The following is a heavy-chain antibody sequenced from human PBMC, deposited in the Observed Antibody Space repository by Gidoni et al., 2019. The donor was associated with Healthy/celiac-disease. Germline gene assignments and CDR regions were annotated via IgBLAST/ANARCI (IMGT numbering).Heavy chain of an antibody. V-gene: IGHV3-23*01. D-gene: IGHD3-10*01. CDR1: GFPFSSYA. CDR3: AKDLDGLLWFGEPNFDY. Sequence: EVQLLESGGGLVQPGGSLRLSCAASGFPFSSYAMSWVRQAPGKGLEWVSAISGSGGSTYYADSVKGRFTISRDNSKNTLYLQMNSLRAEDTAVYYCAKDLDGLLWFGEPNFDYWGQGTLVTVSS. J-gene: IGHJ4*02. CDR2: ISGSGGST.